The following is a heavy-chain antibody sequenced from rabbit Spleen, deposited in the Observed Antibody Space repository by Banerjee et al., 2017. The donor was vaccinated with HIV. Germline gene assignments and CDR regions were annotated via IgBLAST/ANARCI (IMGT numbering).Heavy chain of an antibody. Sequence: QSLEESGGDLVKPGASLTLTCTASGFSFSSSHYMCWVRQAPGKGLEWIACIYAGSSGSTYYASWAKGRFTISKTSSTTVTLQMTSLTAADTATYFCARDYTAGYTDNTYAFDLWGPGTLVTVS. CDR3: ARDYTAGYTDNTYAFDL. J-gene: IGHJ4*01. D-gene: IGHD7-1*01. V-gene: IGHV1S40*01. CDR1: GFSFSSSHY. CDR2: IYAGSSGST.